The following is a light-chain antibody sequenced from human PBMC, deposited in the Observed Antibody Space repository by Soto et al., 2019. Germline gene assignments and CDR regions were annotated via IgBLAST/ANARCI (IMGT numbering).Light chain of an antibody. V-gene: IGLV1-51*01. CDR2: DDN. J-gene: IGLJ1*01. CDR1: SSNIGGNS. Sequence: GLTQPPSVSAAPGQKVTISCSGSSSNIGGNSVSWYQQLPGTAPKLLIYDDNKRPSGIPDRFSGSKSGTSATLGITGFQTGDEADYYCGSWDSSLSAYVFGTGTKVTVL. CDR3: GSWDSSLSAYV.